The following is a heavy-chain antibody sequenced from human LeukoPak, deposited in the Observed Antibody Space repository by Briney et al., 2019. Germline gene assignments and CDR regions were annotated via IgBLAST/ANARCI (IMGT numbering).Heavy chain of an antibody. CDR3: ASGYCSGGSCYVVDY. CDR2: ISSSSSTI. D-gene: IGHD2-15*01. V-gene: IGHV3-48*04. CDR1: GDTLSSYS. J-gene: IGHJ4*02. Sequence: ASVKVSCKASGDTLSSYSMNWVRQAPGKGLEWVSYISSSSSTIYYADSVKGRFTISRDNAKNSLYLQMNSLRAEDTAVYYCASGYCSGGSCYVVDYWGQGTLVTVSS.